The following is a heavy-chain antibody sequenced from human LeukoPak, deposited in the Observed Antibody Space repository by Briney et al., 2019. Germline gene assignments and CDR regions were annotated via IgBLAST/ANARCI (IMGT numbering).Heavy chain of an antibody. J-gene: IGHJ4*02. CDR2: ISSSSSYI. Sequence: PGGSLRLSCAASGFTFSSYSMNWVRQAPGKGLEWVSSISSSSSYIYYADSVKGRFTISRDNAKNSLYLQMNSLRAEDTAVYYCARVGGEWELPPPYYFDYWGQGTLVTVSS. CDR1: GFTFSSYS. V-gene: IGHV3-21*01. CDR3: ARVGGEWELPPPYYFDY. D-gene: IGHD1-26*01.